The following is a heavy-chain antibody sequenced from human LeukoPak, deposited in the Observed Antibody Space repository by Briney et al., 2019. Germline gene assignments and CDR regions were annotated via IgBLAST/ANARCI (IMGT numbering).Heavy chain of an antibody. V-gene: IGHV5-51*01. D-gene: IGHD6-13*01. Sequence: GESLKISCKGSGYSFTSYWIGWVRQMPGKGLEWMGIIYPGDSDTRYSPSFQGQVTISADKSISTACLQWSSLKASDTAMYYCARGAPSSSWPIDYWGQGTLVTVSS. CDR2: IYPGDSDT. CDR3: ARGAPSSSWPIDY. J-gene: IGHJ4*02. CDR1: GYSFTSYW.